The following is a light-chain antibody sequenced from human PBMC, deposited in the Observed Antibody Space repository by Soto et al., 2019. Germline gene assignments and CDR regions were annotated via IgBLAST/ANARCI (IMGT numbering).Light chain of an antibody. CDR3: QPDTMYSPWT. CDR1: QRTTAC. CDR2: DVS. V-gene: IGKV1-5*01. J-gene: IGKJ1*01. Sequence: IRVTQKTTSLSASTGDSVTITCRASQRTTACLAWHQQRPGKAPKLLIYDVSSLQSGVPSRFSGSGSGTEFTLTISSLQPDDFATYYCQPDTMYSPWTSGQVT.